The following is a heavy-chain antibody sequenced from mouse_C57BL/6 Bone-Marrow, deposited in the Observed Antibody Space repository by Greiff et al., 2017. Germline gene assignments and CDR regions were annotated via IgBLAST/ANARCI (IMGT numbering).Heavy chain of an antibody. J-gene: IGHJ1*03. CDR2: IYPGDGDT. CDR3: ARDPHYYGSSSHWYFDV. V-gene: IGHV1-82*01. Sequence: LVESGPELVKPGASVKISCKASGYAFSSSWMNWVKQRPGKGLEWIGRIYPGDGDTNYNGKFKGKATLTADKSSSTAYMQLSSLTSEDSAVYFCARDPHYYGSSSHWYFDVWGTGTTVTGSS. D-gene: IGHD1-1*01. CDR1: GYAFSSSW.